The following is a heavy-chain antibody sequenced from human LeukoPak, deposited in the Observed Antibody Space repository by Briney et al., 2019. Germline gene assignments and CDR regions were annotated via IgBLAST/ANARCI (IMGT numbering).Heavy chain of an antibody. D-gene: IGHD3-16*02. CDR3: ARAFSYYDYVWGSYRAGSDAFDV. V-gene: IGHV4-38-2*02. CDR1: GYSISSGYY. CDR2: IYHSGST. Sequence: PSETLSLTCTVSGYSISSGYYWGWIRQPPGKGLEWIGSIYHSGSTYYNPSLKSRVTISVDTSKNQFSLKLSSVTAADTAVYYCARAFSYYDYVWGSYRAGSDAFDVWGQGTMVTVSS. J-gene: IGHJ3*01.